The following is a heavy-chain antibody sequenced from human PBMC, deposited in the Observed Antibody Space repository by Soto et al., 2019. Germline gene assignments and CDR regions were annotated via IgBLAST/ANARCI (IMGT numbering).Heavy chain of an antibody. Sequence: ASVKVSCKASGFTFTSSAMQWVRQARGQRLEWIGWIVVGSGNTNYAQKFQERVTITRDMSKSTTYMELSSLRSEDTAVYYCAAAPGEDYYGSGSYFDLDYWGQGTLVTVSS. CDR2: IVVGSGNT. V-gene: IGHV1-58*02. CDR1: GFTFTSSA. D-gene: IGHD3-10*01. J-gene: IGHJ4*02. CDR3: AAAPGEDYYGSGSYFDLDY.